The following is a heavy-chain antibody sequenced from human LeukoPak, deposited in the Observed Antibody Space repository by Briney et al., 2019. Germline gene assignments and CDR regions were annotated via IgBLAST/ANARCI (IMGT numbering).Heavy chain of an antibody. CDR1: GVSISSSNSY. CDR3: ARHRGYYYDSREFDY. J-gene: IGHJ4*02. CDR2: IYYSGNT. Sequence: SETLPLTCTVSGVSISSSNSYWGWIRQPPGKGLEWIGSIYYSGNTYYNASLKSQVSISIDTSKNQFSLRLTSVTAADTAVYYCARHRGYYYDSREFDYWGQGTLVTVSS. V-gene: IGHV4-39*01. D-gene: IGHD3-22*01.